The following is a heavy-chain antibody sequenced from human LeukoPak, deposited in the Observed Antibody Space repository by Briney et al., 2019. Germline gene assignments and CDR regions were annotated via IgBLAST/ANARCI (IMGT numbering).Heavy chain of an antibody. V-gene: IGHV2-5*02. D-gene: IGHD3-3*01. CDR2: IYWDDDK. J-gene: IGHJ4*02. CDR3: AHSLYRSTIFGVVILWEYYFDY. Sequence: ESGPTLVQPTQTLTLTCTFSGFSLSTSGVGVGWIRQPPGKALEWLALIYWDDDKRYSPSLKSRLTITKDTSKNQVVLTMTNMDPVDTATYYCAHSLYRSTIFGVVILWEYYFDYWGQGTLVTVSS. CDR1: GFSLSTSGVG.